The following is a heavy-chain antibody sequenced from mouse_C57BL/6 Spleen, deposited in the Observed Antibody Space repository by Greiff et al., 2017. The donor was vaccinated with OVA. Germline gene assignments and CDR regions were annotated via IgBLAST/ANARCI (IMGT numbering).Heavy chain of an antibody. CDR2: ILPGSGST. D-gene: IGHD2-5*01. V-gene: IGHV1-9*01. CDR3: AKTWSNYPAWVAY. Sequence: QVQLKESGAELMKPGASVKLSCKATGYTFTGYWIEWVKQRPGHGLEWIGEILPGSGSTNYNEKFKGKATFTADTSSNTSYMQLSSLTTEDSAIYYGAKTWSNYPAWVAYWGQGTLVTVSA. CDR1: GYTFTGYW. J-gene: IGHJ3*01.